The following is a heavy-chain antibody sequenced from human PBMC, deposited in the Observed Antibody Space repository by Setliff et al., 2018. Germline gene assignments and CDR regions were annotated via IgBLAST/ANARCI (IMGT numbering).Heavy chain of an antibody. J-gene: IGHJ6*03. D-gene: IGHD3-3*01. V-gene: IGHV4-61*09. CDR3: TRTSGLQFFNYYMDV. CDR1: GDSINSRTNY. Sequence: SETLSLTCTVSGDSINSRTNYWSWIRQPAGKGPEWIGHIYASWSTNYNPSLKSRVTISLDTSKNQFSLKLSSVTAADTAVYYCTRTSGLQFFNYYMDVWGKGTTVTVSS. CDR2: IYASWST.